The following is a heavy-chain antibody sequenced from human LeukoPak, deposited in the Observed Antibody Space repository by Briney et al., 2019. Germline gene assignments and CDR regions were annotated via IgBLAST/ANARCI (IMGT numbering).Heavy chain of an antibody. V-gene: IGHV4-34*01. CDR3: ARGRRIQLWLRRVVPLYY. Sequence: PSETLSLTCAVYGGSFSGYYWSWIRQPPGKGLEWIGEINHSGSTNYNPSLKSRVTISVDTSKNQFSLKLSSVTAADTAVHYCARGRRIQLWLRRVVPLYYWGQGTLVTVSS. CDR1: GGSFSGYY. D-gene: IGHD5-18*01. CDR2: INHSGST. J-gene: IGHJ4*02.